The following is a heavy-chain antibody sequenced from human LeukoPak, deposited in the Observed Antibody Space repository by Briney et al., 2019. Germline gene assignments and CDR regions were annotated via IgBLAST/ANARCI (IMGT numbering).Heavy chain of an antibody. CDR1: GYSFASNY. D-gene: IGHD5-24*01. Sequence: SVKVSCKASGYSFASNYIHWVRQAPGQGLEWMGGIIPIFGTANYAQKFQGRVTITADESTSTAYMELSSLRSEDTAVYYCARDRRILEGYYFDYWGQGTLVTVSS. CDR3: ARDRRILEGYYFDY. CDR2: IIPIFGTA. J-gene: IGHJ4*02. V-gene: IGHV1-69*13.